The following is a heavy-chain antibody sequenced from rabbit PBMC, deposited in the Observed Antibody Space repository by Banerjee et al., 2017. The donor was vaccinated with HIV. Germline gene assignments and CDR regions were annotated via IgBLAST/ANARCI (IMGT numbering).Heavy chain of an antibody. CDR3: ARDLAGVIGWNFGL. J-gene: IGHJ4*01. CDR1: GFSLSNYY. V-gene: IGHV1S45*01. Sequence: QEQLVESGGGLVQPGGSLTLTCTASGFSLSNYYMCWVRQAPGKGLEWIGCIYTGHGGTYYASWARGRFTISKTSSTTVDLKMTSLTAADTATYFCARDLAGVIGWNFGLWGPGTLVTV. CDR2: IYTGHGGT. D-gene: IGHD4-1*01.